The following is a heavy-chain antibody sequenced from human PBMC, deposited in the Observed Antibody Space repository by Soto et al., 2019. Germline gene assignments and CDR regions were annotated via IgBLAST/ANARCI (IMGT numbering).Heavy chain of an antibody. D-gene: IGHD6-6*01. CDR2: IDPSDSYT. CDR3: ARGELDGSWFDP. CDR1: GYSLTSYW. V-gene: IGHV5-10-1*01. Sequence: VESLKISCNGSGYSLTSYWISWVRQMPGKGLEWMGRIDPSDSYTNYSPSFQGHVTISADKSISTAYLQWSSLKASDTAMYYCARGELDGSWFDPWGQGTLVTVSS. J-gene: IGHJ5*02.